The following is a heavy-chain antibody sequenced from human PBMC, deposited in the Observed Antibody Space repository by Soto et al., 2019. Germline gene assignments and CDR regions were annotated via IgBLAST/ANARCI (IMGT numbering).Heavy chain of an antibody. J-gene: IGHJ4*02. CDR1: GYTLTELS. CDR2: FDPEDGET. Sequence: ASVKVSCKVSGYTLTELSMHWVRQAPGKGLEWMGGFDPEDGETIYAQKFQGRVTMTEDTSTDTAYMELSSLRSEDTAVYYCATTSPAAATPYYSDEPGQGRLLSGFS. D-gene: IGHD2-15*01. CDR3: ATTSPAAATPYYSDE. V-gene: IGHV1-24*01.